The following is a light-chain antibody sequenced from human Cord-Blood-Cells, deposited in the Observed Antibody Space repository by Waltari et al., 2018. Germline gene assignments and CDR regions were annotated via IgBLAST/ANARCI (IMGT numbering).Light chain of an antibody. Sequence: QPALTQPASVSGSPGQSITISCTGTSSDVGGYNYLSWYQQHPGKAPKLMIYEVSNRPSGVSNRFSGSKSGNTASLTISGLQAEDEADYYCSSYTSSSTLVFGGGTKLTVL. V-gene: IGLV2-14*01. CDR1: SSDVGGYNY. CDR3: SSYTSSSTLV. CDR2: EVS. J-gene: IGLJ2*01.